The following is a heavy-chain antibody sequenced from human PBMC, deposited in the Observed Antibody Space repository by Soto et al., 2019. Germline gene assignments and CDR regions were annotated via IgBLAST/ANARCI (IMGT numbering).Heavy chain of an antibody. D-gene: IGHD4-17*01. CDR3: ARDGGPTTVVTYTWGYFQH. Sequence: QVQLVXSGAEVKKPGSSVKVSCKASGGTFSSYTISWVRQAPGQGLEWMGRIIPILGIANYAQKFQGRVTITAAKTTSPASRELSSLRAEDTAVYYCARDGGPTTVVTYTWGYFQHWGQGTLVTVSS. CDR2: IIPILGIA. J-gene: IGHJ1*01. V-gene: IGHV1-69*08. CDR1: GGTFSSYT.